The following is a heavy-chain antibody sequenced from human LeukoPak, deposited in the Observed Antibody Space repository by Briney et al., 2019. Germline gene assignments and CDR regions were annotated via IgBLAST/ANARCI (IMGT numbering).Heavy chain of an antibody. D-gene: IGHD5-12*01. CDR3: ARDLLYSGFPTTFDY. Sequence: ASVKVSCKASGYTFTSYGISWVRQAPGQGLEWMGWISAYNGNTNYAQKLQGRVTMTTDTSTSTAYMELRSLRSDDTAVYYCARDLLYSGFPTTFDYWGQGTLVTVSS. V-gene: IGHV1-18*01. CDR1: GYTFTSYG. J-gene: IGHJ4*02. CDR2: ISAYNGNT.